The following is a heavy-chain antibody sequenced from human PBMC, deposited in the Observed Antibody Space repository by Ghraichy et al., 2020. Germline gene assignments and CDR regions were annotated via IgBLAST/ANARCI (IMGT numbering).Heavy chain of an antibody. CDR3: ARHPRGGWELPNDAFDI. Sequence: SETLTLTCTVSGGSISSSSYYWGWIRQPPGKGLEWIGSIYYSGSTYYNPSLKSRVTISVDTSKNQFSLKLSSVTAADTAVYYCARHPRGGWELPNDAFDIWGQGTMVTVSS. J-gene: IGHJ3*02. V-gene: IGHV4-39*01. CDR2: IYYSGST. CDR1: GGSISSSSYY. D-gene: IGHD1-26*01.